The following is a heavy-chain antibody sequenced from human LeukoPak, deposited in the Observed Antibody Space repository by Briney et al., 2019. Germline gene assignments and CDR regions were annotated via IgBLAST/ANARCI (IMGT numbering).Heavy chain of an antibody. CDR1: GYTFTSYG. D-gene: IGHD3-22*01. Sequence: ASVKVSCKASGYTFTSYGISWVRQAPGQGLEWMGWISAYNGNTNYAQKLQGRVTMTTDTSTSTAYMELRSLRSDDTAVYYCASTLIPYDSSGYYFGYYYYMDVWGKGTTVTISS. CDR2: ISAYNGNT. V-gene: IGHV1-18*01. J-gene: IGHJ6*03. CDR3: ASTLIPYDSSGYYFGYYYYMDV.